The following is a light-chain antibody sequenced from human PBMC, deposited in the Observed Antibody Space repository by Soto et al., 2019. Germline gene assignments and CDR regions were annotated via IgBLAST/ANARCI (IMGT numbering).Light chain of an antibody. CDR2: DAS. CDR1: QSVSSSY. J-gene: IGKJ1*01. V-gene: IGKV3-11*01. CDR3: QQRSNWLET. Sequence: EILLTQSPCTLSLSPGDRATLSCRASQSVSSSYLAWYQQRPGQVVRLLIYDASNRATGIPARFSGSGSGTDFTLTISSLEPEDFAVYYCQQRSNWLETFGQGTKVDIK.